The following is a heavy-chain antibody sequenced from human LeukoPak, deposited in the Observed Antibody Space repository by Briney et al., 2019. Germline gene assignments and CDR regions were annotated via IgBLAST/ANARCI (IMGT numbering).Heavy chain of an antibody. Sequence: ASVKVSCKASGYTFTSYAMHWVRQAPGQRLEWMGWINAGNGNTKYSQEFQGRVTITRDTSASTAYMELSSLRSEDTAVYYCARGQDRVVTNQYYMDVWGKGTTVTVSS. V-gene: IGHV1-3*03. J-gene: IGHJ6*03. CDR3: ARGQDRVVTNQYYMDV. CDR1: GYTFTSYA. CDR2: INAGNGNT. D-gene: IGHD3-22*01.